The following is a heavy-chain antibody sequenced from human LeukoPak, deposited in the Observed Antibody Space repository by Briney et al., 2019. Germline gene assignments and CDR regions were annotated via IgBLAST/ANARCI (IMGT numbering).Heavy chain of an antibody. CDR3: ARGYSSSWYGYIDY. CDR1: GFTVGYNY. Sequence: GGSLRLSCAASGFTVGYNYMTWVRQAPGKGLEWVAAIYNSGSTYYADSVKGRFTISRDNSKNTMYLQMGSLRAEDMAVYYCARGYSSSWYGYIDYWGQGTLVTVSS. J-gene: IGHJ4*02. CDR2: IYNSGST. D-gene: IGHD6-13*01. V-gene: IGHV3-66*01.